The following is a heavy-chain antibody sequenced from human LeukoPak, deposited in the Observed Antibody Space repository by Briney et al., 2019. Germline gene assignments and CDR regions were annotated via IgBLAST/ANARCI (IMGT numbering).Heavy chain of an antibody. J-gene: IGHJ4*02. CDR2: IYPGDSDT. CDR1: GYSFTNYW. Sequence: LGESLKISCQGSGYSFTNYWIGWVRQMPGKGLEWTGVIYPGDSDTRYSPSFQGRINISADTSIDTAYLQWSSLKASDTAMYYCARRSLNYYDSSGYYFDYWGRGTLVTVSS. CDR3: ARRSLNYYDSSGYYFDY. D-gene: IGHD3-22*01. V-gene: IGHV5-51*01.